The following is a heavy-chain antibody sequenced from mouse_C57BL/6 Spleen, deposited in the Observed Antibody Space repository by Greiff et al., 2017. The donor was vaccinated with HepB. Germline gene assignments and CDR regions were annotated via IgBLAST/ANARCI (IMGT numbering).Heavy chain of an antibody. CDR1: GYTFTDYY. V-gene: IGHV1-26*01. Sequence: EVQLQQSGPELVKPGASVKISCKASGYTFTDYYMNWVKQSHGKSLEWIGDINPNNGGTSYNQKFKGKATLTVDKSSSTAYMELRSLTSEDSAVYYCAGEAVTTSYYFDYWGQGTTLTVSS. J-gene: IGHJ2*01. D-gene: IGHD2-2*01. CDR3: AGEAVTTSYYFDY. CDR2: INPNNGGT.